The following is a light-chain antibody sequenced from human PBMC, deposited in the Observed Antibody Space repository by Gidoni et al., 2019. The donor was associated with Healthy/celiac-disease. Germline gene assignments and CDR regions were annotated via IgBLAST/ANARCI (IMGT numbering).Light chain of an antibody. J-gene: IGKJ1*01. Sequence: DIQMTQSPSTLSASVGDRVTITCRASQSISSWFAWYQQKPGKAPKLLIYDASSLESGVPSRFSGSGSGTEFTLTISSLQPDDFATYYCQQYNSYSQFGQGTKVEIK. V-gene: IGKV1-5*01. CDR1: QSISSW. CDR3: QQYNSYSQ. CDR2: DAS.